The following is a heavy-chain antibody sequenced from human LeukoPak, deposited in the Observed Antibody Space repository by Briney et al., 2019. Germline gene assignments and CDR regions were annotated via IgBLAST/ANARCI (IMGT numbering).Heavy chain of an antibody. V-gene: IGHV4-34*01. Sequence: SETLSLTCAVYGGSFSGYYWSWVRQPPGKGLEWIGEINHRGSTNYNPSLKSRVTISVDTSKNQFSLKLSSVTAADTAVYYRARSGIAVAGPDAFDIWGQGTMVTVSS. CDR1: GGSFSGYY. CDR3: ARSGIAVAGPDAFDI. J-gene: IGHJ3*02. D-gene: IGHD6-19*01. CDR2: INHRGST.